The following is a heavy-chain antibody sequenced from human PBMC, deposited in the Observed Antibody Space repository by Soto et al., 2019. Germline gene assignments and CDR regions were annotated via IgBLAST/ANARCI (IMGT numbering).Heavy chain of an antibody. Sequence: GGSLRLSCAASGFTFNTYAVTWVHQAPGKGLEWVSRISDSGDSTNYAGSVKGRFTISRDNSENTLYLQMSALRAEDTAVYYCAKSRIYGGNHWDHWGQGTLVTVSS. CDR1: GFTFNTYA. D-gene: IGHD2-15*01. CDR2: ISDSGDST. J-gene: IGHJ4*02. V-gene: IGHV3-23*01. CDR3: AKSRIYGGNHWDH.